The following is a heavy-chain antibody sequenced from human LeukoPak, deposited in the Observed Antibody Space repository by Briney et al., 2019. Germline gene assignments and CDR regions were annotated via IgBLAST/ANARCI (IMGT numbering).Heavy chain of an antibody. CDR1: GGSFSGYY. V-gene: IGHV4-34*01. D-gene: IGHD3-10*01. CDR2: INHSGST. Sequence: PSETLSLTCAVYGGSFSGYYWSWIRQPPGKGLEWIGEINHSGSTNYNPSLKSRVTISVDTSKNQFSLKLSSVTAADTAVYYCTRGGGPQAFDIWGQGTMVTVSS. CDR3: TRGGGPQAFDI. J-gene: IGHJ3*02.